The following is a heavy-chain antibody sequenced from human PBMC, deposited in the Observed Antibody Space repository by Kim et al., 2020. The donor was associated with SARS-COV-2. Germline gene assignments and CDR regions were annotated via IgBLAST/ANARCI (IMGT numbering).Heavy chain of an antibody. CDR2: INAGNGNT. D-gene: IGHD2-2*01. V-gene: IGHV1-3*01. CDR1: GYTFTSYA. Sequence: ASVKVSCKASGYTFTSYAMHWVRQAPGQRLEWMGWINAGNGNTKYSQKFQGRVTITRDTSASTAYMELSSLRSEDTAVYYCARDLHCSSTSCREGGFDPWGQGTLVTVSS. CDR3: ARDLHCSSTSCREGGFDP. J-gene: IGHJ5*02.